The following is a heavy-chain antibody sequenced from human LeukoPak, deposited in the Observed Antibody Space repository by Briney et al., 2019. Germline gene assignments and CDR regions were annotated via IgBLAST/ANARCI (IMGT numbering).Heavy chain of an antibody. CDR2: TYYRSKWYY. V-gene: IGHV6-1*01. CDR1: GDSASSNSAA. Sequence: SQTLSLTCAISGDSASSNSAAWNWIRQSPSRGLEWLGRTYYRSKWYYEYAVSVKSRITINPDTSKNQFSLQLSSVTPEDTAVYYCVREGPGVAVGDYWGQGTLVTVSS. D-gene: IGHD6-19*01. J-gene: IGHJ4*02. CDR3: VREGPGVAVGDY.